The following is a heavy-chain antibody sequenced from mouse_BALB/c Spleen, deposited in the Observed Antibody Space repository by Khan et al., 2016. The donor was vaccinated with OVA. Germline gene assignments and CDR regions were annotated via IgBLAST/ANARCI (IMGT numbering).Heavy chain of an antibody. J-gene: IGHJ2*01. CDR3: ARVPEGDY. V-gene: IGHV14-3*02. CDR1: GFNIKDTY. Sequence: VQLQQAGAELVKPGASVKLSCTASGFNIKDTYMHWVKQRPEQGLEWIGRIDPANGNTKYDPKFQGKATITADTSSNTAYLQLSSLTSEDTAVYCCARVPEGDYWGQGTTLTVSS. CDR2: IDPANGNT.